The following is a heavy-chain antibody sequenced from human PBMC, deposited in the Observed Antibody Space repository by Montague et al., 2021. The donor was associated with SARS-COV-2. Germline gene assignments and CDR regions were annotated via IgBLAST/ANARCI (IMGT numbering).Heavy chain of an antibody. D-gene: IGHD3-10*01. CDR1: GGSMSGYY. V-gene: IGHV4-59*01. J-gene: IGHJ4*02. CDR3: ARGQSTFCVVNVGNYFDD. CDR2: VHYTGST. Sequence: SETLSLTCAVSGGSMSGYYWTWIRQSPGKGLEWIGYVHYTGSTNYNPSLKTRVSLSLDTPKNHFSLHLSSVTAADTAMYYCARGQSTFCVVNVGNYFDDWGLGALVAVSS.